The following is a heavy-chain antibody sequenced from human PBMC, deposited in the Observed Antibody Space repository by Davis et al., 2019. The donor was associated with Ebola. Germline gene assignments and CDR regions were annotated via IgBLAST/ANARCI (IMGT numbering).Heavy chain of an antibody. CDR1: GFTFSSYA. D-gene: IGHD4-17*01. CDR3: ARDPRLYGDLDS. J-gene: IGHJ4*02. Sequence: GESLKISCAASGFTFSSYAMSWVRQAPGKGLEWVANINQDGSEKYYVDSVKGRFTISRDNAKNSLYLQMNSLGAEDTAVYYCARDPRLYGDLDSWGQGDLVTVSS. V-gene: IGHV3-7*03. CDR2: INQDGSEK.